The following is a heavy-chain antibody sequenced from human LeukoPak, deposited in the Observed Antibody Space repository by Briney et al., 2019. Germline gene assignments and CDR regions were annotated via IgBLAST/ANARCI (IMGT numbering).Heavy chain of an antibody. D-gene: IGHD2-2*01. J-gene: IGHJ4*02. CDR3: ARTTSSVVVPAALYYFDY. Sequence: SVKVSCKASGYTFTSYGISWVRQAPGQGLEWMGGIIPIFGTANYAQKFQGRVTITADKSTSTAYMELSSLRSEDTAVYYCARTTSSVVVPAALYYFDYWGQGTLVTVSS. CDR1: GYTFTSYG. CDR2: IIPIFGTA. V-gene: IGHV1-69*06.